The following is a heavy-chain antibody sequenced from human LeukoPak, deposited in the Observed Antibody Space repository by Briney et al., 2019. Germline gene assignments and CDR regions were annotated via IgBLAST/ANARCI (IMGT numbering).Heavy chain of an antibody. D-gene: IGHD2-15*01. CDR2: IYYSGST. Sequence: SETLSLTCTVSGGSISSYYWSWIRQPPGKGLEWIGYIYYSGSTNYNPSLKSRVTISVDTSKNQFSLKLSSVTAADTAVYYCARLAYCSGGSCYEGNWFDPWGQGTLVTVSS. V-gene: IGHV4-59*08. J-gene: IGHJ5*02. CDR1: GGSISSYY. CDR3: ARLAYCSGGSCYEGNWFDP.